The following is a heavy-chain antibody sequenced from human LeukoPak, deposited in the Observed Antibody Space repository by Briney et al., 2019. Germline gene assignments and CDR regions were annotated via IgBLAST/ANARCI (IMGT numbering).Heavy chain of an antibody. CDR1: GGSISSGGYY. D-gene: IGHD6-13*01. J-gene: IGHJ6*03. Sequence: SETLSLTCTVSGGSISSGGYYWSWIRQPPGKGLEWIGYIYHSGSTYYNPSLKSRVTMSVDTSKNQFSLKLSSVTAADTAVYYCARGLRIAAAGSKGYYYYYYMDVWGKGTTVTVSS. CDR2: IYHSGST. V-gene: IGHV4-30-2*01. CDR3: ARGLRIAAAGSKGYYYYYYMDV.